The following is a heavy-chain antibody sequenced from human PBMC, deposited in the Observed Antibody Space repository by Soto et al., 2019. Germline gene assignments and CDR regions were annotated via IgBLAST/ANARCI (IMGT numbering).Heavy chain of an antibody. D-gene: IGHD6-13*01. J-gene: IGHJ6*02. CDR1: GFTFSSYG. CDR2: ISYDGSNK. Sequence: GGSLRLSCAASGFTFSSYGMHWVRQAPGKGLEWVAVISYDGSNKYYADSVKGRFTIARDNSKNTLYLQMNSLRAEDTAVYYCAKDRDSSNESQYYYYYGMDVWGQGTTVTVSS. V-gene: IGHV3-30*18. CDR3: AKDRDSSNESQYYYYYGMDV.